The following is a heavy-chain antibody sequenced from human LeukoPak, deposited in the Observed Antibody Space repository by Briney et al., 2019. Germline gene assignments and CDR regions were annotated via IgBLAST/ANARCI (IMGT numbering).Heavy chain of an antibody. CDR2: IYYSGST. D-gene: IGHD6-13*01. Sequence: SETLSLTCTVSGGSISSYYWSWIRQPPGKGLEWIGYIYYSGSTDYNPSLKSRVTISVDTSKNQFSLKLSSVTAADTAVYYCARSSSSSNYYWFDPWGQGTLVTVSS. CDR1: GGSISSYY. V-gene: IGHV4-59*01. CDR3: ARSSSSSNYYWFDP. J-gene: IGHJ5*02.